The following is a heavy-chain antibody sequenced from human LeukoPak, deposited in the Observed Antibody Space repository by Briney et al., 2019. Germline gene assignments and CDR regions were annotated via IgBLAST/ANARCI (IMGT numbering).Heavy chain of an antibody. CDR2: INHSGST. D-gene: IGHD3-10*01. CDR1: GGSFSAYY. Sequence: SETLSLTCAVYGGSFSAYYWNWIRQSPGKGLEWIGEINHSGSTKYNPSLKSRVSISVDKPKNQFSLRLNSVTAADAAVYYCASRPFHYGFRTHFDSWGQGTLVTLSS. V-gene: IGHV4-34*01. J-gene: IGHJ4*02. CDR3: ASRPFHYGFRTHFDS.